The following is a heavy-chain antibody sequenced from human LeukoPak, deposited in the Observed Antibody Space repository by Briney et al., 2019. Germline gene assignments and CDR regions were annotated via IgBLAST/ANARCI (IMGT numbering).Heavy chain of an antibody. CDR1: GFTFSNHW. CDR3: ARGDLDP. Sequence: GGSLRLSCAASGFTFSNHWMNWVRQAPEKGLEWVAAIRESGSEEFYVDSVKGRFTISRDNAKNSLYLQMSSLRVEDTAMYYCARGDLDPWGQGTPVTVSS. V-gene: IGHV3-7*03. J-gene: IGHJ5*02. CDR2: IRESGSEE.